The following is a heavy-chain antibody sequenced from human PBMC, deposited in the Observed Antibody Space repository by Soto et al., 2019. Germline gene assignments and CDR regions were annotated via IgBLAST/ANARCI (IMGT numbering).Heavy chain of an antibody. J-gene: IGHJ4*02. D-gene: IGHD6-19*01. CDR1: GFTFSDYY. CDR2: ISSSGIYS. Sequence: QVQLVESGGGLVKPGGSLRLSCTVSGFTFSDYYMSWIRQAPGKGLEWLSYISSSGIYSSHADSVKGRFTISRDNAKNPLDLQMDRLGGEDKAGYFWGRRKVGSSGWYADSWGQGTLVTVSS. V-gene: IGHV3-11*05. CDR3: GRRKVGSSGWYADS.